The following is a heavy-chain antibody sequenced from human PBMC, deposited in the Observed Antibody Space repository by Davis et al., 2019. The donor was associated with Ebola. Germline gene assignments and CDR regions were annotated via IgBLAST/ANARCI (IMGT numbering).Heavy chain of an antibody. D-gene: IGHD3-10*01. Sequence: PGGSLRLSCAASGFTFSNYWMHWVRQAPGKGLVWVSRIETDGTTKSYADSVKGRFTISRDNAKNSLYLQMNSLRAEDTAVYYCATRQTPVIRLYGMDVWGQGTTVTVSS. J-gene: IGHJ6*02. CDR2: IETDGTTK. CDR1: GFTFSNYW. CDR3: ATRQTPVIRLYGMDV. V-gene: IGHV3-74*01.